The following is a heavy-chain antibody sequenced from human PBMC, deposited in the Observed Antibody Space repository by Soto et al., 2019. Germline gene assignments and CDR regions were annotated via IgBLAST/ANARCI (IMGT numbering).Heavy chain of an antibody. D-gene: IGHD6-13*01. Sequence: PGESLKISCKGSGYSFTSYWIGWVRQMPGKGLEWMGIIYPGDSDTRYSPSFQGQVTISADKSISTAYLQWSSLKASDTAMYYCARTAAAGKYYYGMDGWGQGTTVPVSS. J-gene: IGHJ6*02. CDR1: GYSFTSYW. CDR2: IYPGDSDT. V-gene: IGHV5-51*01. CDR3: ARTAAAGKYYYGMDG.